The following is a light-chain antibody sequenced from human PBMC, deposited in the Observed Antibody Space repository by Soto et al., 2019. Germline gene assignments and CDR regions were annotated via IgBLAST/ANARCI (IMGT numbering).Light chain of an antibody. CDR1: QSVSSSY. J-gene: IGKJ4*01. Sequence: EIVFTQSPGTLSLSPGERATLSCRASQSVSSSYLAWYQQKPGQAPRLLIYGASSRATGIPDRFSGSGSGTDFTLTISRLEPEDFAVYYCQQFATSPLTFGGGTKVDIK. CDR2: GAS. V-gene: IGKV3-20*01. CDR3: QQFATSPLT.